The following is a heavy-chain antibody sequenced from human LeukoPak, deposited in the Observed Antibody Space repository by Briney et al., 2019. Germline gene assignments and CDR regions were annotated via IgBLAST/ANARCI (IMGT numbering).Heavy chain of an antibody. Sequence: SETLSLTCTVSGGSISSYYWSWIRQPPGKGLEWIGYIYYSRSTNYNPSLKSRVTISVDTSKNQFSLKLSSVTAADTAVYYCARDYYDSSGYYVAFDIWGQGTMVTVSS. D-gene: IGHD3-22*01. CDR3: ARDYYDSSGYYVAFDI. CDR2: IYYSRST. CDR1: GGSISSYY. J-gene: IGHJ3*02. V-gene: IGHV4-59*01.